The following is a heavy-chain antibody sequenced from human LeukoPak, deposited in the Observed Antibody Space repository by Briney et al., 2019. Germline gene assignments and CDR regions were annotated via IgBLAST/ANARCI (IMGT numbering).Heavy chain of an antibody. J-gene: IGHJ3*02. V-gene: IGHV1-2*02. CDR3: AREMVYSFDI. CDR1: EYTFTGYY. D-gene: IGHD2-8*01. CDR2: INLNNGGA. Sequence: AAVKVSCKTSEYTFTGYYIHWVRQAAGQGLEWVGWINLNNGGANYAQKFQGRVTMTMDTSITTAYMELSRLRSDDTAVYYCAREMVYSFDIWGQGTLVTVSS.